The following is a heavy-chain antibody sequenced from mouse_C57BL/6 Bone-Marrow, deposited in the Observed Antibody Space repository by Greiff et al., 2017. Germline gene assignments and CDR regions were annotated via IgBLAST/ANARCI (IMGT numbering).Heavy chain of an antibody. CDR3: ARDDGYPLYYYAMDY. Sequence: VKLQQSGAELARPGASVKLSCKASGYTFTSYGISWVKQRTGQGLEWIGEIYPRSGYTYYNEKFKGKATLTADKSSSTAYMELRSLTSEDSAVYFCARDDGYPLYYYAMDYWGQGTSGTVSS. V-gene: IGHV1-81*01. CDR1: GYTFTSYG. J-gene: IGHJ4*01. CDR2: IYPRSGYT. D-gene: IGHD2-3*01.